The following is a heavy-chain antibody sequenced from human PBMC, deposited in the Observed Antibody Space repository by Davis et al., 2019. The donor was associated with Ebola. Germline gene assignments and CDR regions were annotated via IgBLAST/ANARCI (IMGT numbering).Heavy chain of an antibody. D-gene: IGHD6-19*01. Sequence: GGSLRLSCAASGFTFSSYWMSWVRQAPGKGLEWVANIKQDGSEKYYVDSVKGRFTISRDNAKNSLYLQMNSLRAEDTAVYYCAKDRHSGWYEYFQHWGQGTLVTVSS. CDR2: IKQDGSEK. J-gene: IGHJ1*01. CDR3: AKDRHSGWYEYFQH. V-gene: IGHV3-7*03. CDR1: GFTFSSYW.